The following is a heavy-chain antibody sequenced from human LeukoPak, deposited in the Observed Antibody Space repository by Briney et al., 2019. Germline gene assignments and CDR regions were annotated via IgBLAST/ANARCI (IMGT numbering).Heavy chain of an antibody. D-gene: IGHD6-13*01. Sequence: PGGSLRLSCAASGFTFSTYAMSWVRQAPGKGLEWVSAITGSGGSAYYADSVKGRFTISSDNSKNTLTLQRNSLRAEDTAVYHCAKGSAAAGTIYTFDIWGQGTMVTVSS. CDR3: AKGSAAAGTIYTFDI. CDR2: ITGSGGSA. CDR1: GFTFSTYA. J-gene: IGHJ3*02. V-gene: IGHV3-23*01.